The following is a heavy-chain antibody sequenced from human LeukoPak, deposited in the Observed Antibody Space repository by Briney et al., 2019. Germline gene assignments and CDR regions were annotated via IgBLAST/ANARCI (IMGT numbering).Heavy chain of an antibody. V-gene: IGHV1-18*01. J-gene: IGHJ4*02. Sequence: ASVKVSCKGSGYTFSSYGISWVRQAPVQGLEWMGWISTYNGNTNYAQKLQGRVTMTTDTSTSTAYMELRSLRSDDTAVYYCARVDEDGFDYWGQGTLVTVSS. CDR3: ARVDEDGFDY. CDR1: GYTFSSYG. CDR2: ISTYNGNT.